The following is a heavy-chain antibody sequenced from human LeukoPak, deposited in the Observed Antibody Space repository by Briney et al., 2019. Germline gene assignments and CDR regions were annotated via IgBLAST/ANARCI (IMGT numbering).Heavy chain of an antibody. V-gene: IGHV1-2*06. Sequence: APVKVSCKASGYTFTGYYIHWVRQAPGQGLEWMGRINPNSGGTNYAERFQGRVTVTRDTSISTAYMELSRLRSDDTAVYYCARVQDLTGFDPWGQGTLVTVSS. CDR1: GYTFTGYY. D-gene: IGHD7-27*01. CDR2: INPNSGGT. CDR3: ARVQDLTGFDP. J-gene: IGHJ5*02.